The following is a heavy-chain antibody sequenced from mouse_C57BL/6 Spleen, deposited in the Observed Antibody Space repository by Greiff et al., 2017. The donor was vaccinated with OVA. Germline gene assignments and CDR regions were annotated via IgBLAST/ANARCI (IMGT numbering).Heavy chain of an antibody. V-gene: IGHV5-17*01. D-gene: IGHD1-1*01. Sequence: DVKLVESGGGLVKPGGSLKLSCAASGFTFSDYGMHWVRQAPEKGLEWVSYISSGSSTIYYADTVQGRFTISRDNAKNTLFLQMTSLRSEDTAMYYCARWYYGSSYPFDYWGQGTTLTVSS. CDR1: GFTFSDYG. J-gene: IGHJ2*01. CDR3: ARWYYGSSYPFDY. CDR2: ISSGSSTI.